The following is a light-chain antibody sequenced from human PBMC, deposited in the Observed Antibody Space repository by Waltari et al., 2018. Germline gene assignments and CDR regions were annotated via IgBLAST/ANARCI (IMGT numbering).Light chain of an antibody. J-gene: IGKJ1*01. CDR3: QHYLRLPVT. CDR1: QSVTRA. CDR2: GAS. Sequence: EIVLTQSPGPLSLSPGESAPLSCRTSQSVTRALAWYQQKPGQAPRLLIYGASNRATGIPDRFSGSGSGTDFSLTISSLEPEDFAVYYCQHYLRLPVTFGQGTKVEVK. V-gene: IGKV3-20*01.